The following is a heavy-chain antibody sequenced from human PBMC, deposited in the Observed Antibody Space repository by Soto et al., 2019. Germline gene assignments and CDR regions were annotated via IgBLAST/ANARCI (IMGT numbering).Heavy chain of an antibody. CDR1: GFTFSDHY. D-gene: IGHD1-26*01. V-gene: IGHV3-72*01. J-gene: IGHJ6*02. Sequence: EVQLVESGGGLVQPGGSLRLSCAASGFTFSDHYMDWVRQAPGKGLEWVGRTENKANSYATQYAASVKGRFTISRDDSRKSLYLQMNSLISEDTAVYYCVRGSGSYYSGMDVWGQGTTVTVSS. CDR2: TENKANSYAT. CDR3: VRGSGSYYSGMDV.